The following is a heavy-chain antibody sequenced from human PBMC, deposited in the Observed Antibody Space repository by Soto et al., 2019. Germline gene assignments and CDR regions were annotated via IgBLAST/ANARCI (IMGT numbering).Heavy chain of an antibody. CDR3: ARAGSSGGYPLGYGMDV. D-gene: IGHD6-19*01. CDR1: GFTFSSYA. CDR2: ISYDGSNK. Sequence: QVQLVESGGGVVQPGRSLRLSCAASGFTFSSYAMHWVRQAPGKGLEWVAVISYDGSNKYYADSVKGRFTISRDNSKNPLYLQMISLTAEGTAVYYCARAGSSGGYPLGYGMDVWGQGTTVTVSS. V-gene: IGHV3-30-3*01. J-gene: IGHJ6*02.